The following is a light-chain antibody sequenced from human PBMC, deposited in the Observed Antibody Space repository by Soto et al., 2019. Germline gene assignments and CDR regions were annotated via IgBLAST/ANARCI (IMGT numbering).Light chain of an antibody. Sequence: QSVLAQPPSVSWAPGQRVTISCTVSSSNIGAGYDVHWYQQLPGTAPKLLIYGNSNRPSGVPDRFSGSKSGTSASLAITGLQAEDEADYYCQSYDSSLSEVFGTGTKVTVL. J-gene: IGLJ1*01. CDR3: QSYDSSLSEV. V-gene: IGLV1-40*01. CDR1: SSNIGAGYD. CDR2: GNS.